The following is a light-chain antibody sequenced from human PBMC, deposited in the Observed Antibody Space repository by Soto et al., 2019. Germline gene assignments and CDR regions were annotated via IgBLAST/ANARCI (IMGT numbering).Light chain of an antibody. J-gene: IGKJ1*01. V-gene: IGKV1-12*01. Sequence: DIQMTQSPSTLSGSVVDRVTITCKASQDISNYLNWYQQKPGKAPKLLIYAASILHSGVPSRFSGSGSGTDFTLTISSLQPEDFASYYCQQASSFPWAFGQGTKV. CDR1: QDISNY. CDR3: QQASSFPWA. CDR2: AAS.